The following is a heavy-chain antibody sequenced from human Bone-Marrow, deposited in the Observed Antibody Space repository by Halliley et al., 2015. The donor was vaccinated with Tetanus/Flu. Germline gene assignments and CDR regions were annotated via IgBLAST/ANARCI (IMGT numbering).Heavy chain of an antibody. CDR1: GYSFTNYW. CDR2: MYPGDSDT. V-gene: IGHV5-51*01. J-gene: IGHJ6*02. D-gene: IGHD1-26*01. Sequence: QLVQSGAEVKKPGESLKISCKASGYSFTNYWIGWVRQMPGKGLEWMGIMYPGDSDTRYSPSFEGQVTISADKSISTAYLQWRSLRAGDTAIYFCARHGDDSGSYLYYFYGMDVWGPGTTVTVSS. CDR3: ARHGDDSGSYLYYFYGMDV.